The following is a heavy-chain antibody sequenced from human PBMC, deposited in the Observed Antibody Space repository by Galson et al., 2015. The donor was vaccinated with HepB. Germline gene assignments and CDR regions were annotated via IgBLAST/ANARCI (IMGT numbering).Heavy chain of an antibody. D-gene: IGHD6-19*01. V-gene: IGHV3-23*01. CDR1: GFPFSYYA. CDR3: AKVSPEKTDGWYRQALYYFDS. J-gene: IGHJ4*01. Sequence: SLRLSCAASGFPFSYYAMTWVRQAPGKGLEWVSAITPSGDNTYYADSLKGRFTISRDNSKNTVFLQMNSLRADDTAIYFCAKVSPEKTDGWYRQALYYFDSWGHGTRVTVSS. CDR2: ITPSGDNT.